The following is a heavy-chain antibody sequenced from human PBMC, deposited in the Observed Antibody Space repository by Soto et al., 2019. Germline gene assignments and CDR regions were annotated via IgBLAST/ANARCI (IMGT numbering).Heavy chain of an antibody. V-gene: IGHV3-23*01. Sequence: PXGSLRLSCEFSVVTLSSCAMACVRQSPGKGLEWVSDISNTGRTTNYADSVKGRFTISRDNSKNTVYLQMNSLGVGDTAIYYCAKITNTSGWTYFEFWGRGTLDNVSS. CDR2: ISNTGRTT. CDR1: VVTLSSCA. J-gene: IGHJ4*02. CDR3: AKITNTSGWTYFEF. D-gene: IGHD6-19*01.